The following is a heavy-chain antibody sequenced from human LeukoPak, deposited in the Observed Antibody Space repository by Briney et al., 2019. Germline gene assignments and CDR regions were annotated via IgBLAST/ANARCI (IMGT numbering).Heavy chain of an antibody. D-gene: IGHD5-12*01. CDR1: GFTFDAYA. Sequence: GRSLRLPCATSGFTFDAYAMHWVRQAPGKGLEWVSGISWNSGSIGYADSVKGRFTISRDNAKNSLYLQMNSLRAEDTAVYYCARMVATGRFDPWGQGTLVTVSS. J-gene: IGHJ5*02. CDR2: ISWNSGSI. V-gene: IGHV3-9*01. CDR3: ARMVATGRFDP.